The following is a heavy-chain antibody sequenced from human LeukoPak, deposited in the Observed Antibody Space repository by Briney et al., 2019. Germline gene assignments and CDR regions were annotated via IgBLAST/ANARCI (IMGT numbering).Heavy chain of an antibody. CDR3: ARDYYSGSRDLDY. CDR1: GFTFSSYR. Sequence: GGSLSPSCAASGFTFSSYRMHWVRQAPGKGLMWVSLITTDGSSTTYADSVKGRFTISRDNAQNTLYLQMNSLRAEDTAVYYCARDYYSGSRDLDYWGQGTLVTVSS. J-gene: IGHJ4*02. V-gene: IGHV3-74*01. CDR2: ITTDGSST. D-gene: IGHD3-22*01.